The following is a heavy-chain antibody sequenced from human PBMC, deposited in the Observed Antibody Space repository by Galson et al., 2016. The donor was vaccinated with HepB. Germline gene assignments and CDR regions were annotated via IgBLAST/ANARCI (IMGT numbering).Heavy chain of an antibody. CDR3: ARVVRWTAAVTWYFDI. J-gene: IGHJ2*01. D-gene: IGHD3-10*01. CDR2: VYHSGSN. V-gene: IGHV4-4*01. CDR1: GDAIGRDNW. Sequence: ETLSLTCAVAGDAIGRDNWWSWVRQPPGKGLEWIGEVYHSGSNNYNPSLRSRVTISVDKSKDEFSLSLTSVTAADTAVYFCARVVRWTAAVTWYFDIWGRGTLVTVSS.